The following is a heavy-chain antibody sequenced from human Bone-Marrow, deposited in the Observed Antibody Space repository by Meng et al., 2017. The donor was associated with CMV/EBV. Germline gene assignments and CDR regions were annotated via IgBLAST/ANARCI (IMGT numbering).Heavy chain of an antibody. CDR1: TFTFNSYG. CDR2: ISSSSSYI. Sequence: GGSLKISCAASTFTFNSYGMSWVRQAPGKGLEWGSSISSSSSYIYYAVSVKGRFTISRHNTKTSLYLQMNSLRAEDTAVYYCARGLVVVCARGRSAVDYWGQGTLVTLSS. CDR3: ARGLVVVCARGRSAVDY. D-gene: IGHD2-8*02. J-gene: IGHJ4*02. V-gene: IGHV3-21*01.